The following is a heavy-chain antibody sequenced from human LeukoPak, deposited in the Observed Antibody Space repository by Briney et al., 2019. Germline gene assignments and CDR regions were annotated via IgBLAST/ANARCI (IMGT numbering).Heavy chain of an antibody. J-gene: IGHJ5*02. CDR1: GYTFTSYY. Sequence: ASVKASCKASGYTFTSYYMHWVRQAPGQGLEWMGIINPSGGSTSYAQKFQGRVTMTRDTSISTAYMELSRLRSDDTAVYYCARGPIATEGPRRPNYFDPWGQGTLVTVSS. D-gene: IGHD4/OR15-4a*01. CDR2: INPSGGST. V-gene: IGHV1-46*01. CDR3: ARGPIATEGPRRPNYFDP.